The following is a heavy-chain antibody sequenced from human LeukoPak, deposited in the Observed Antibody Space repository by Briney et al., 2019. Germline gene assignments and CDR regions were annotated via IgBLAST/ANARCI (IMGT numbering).Heavy chain of an antibody. Sequence: SETLSLTCTVSGGSISSSSYFWGWIRQPPGKGLEWIGSIYYSGSTYYNPSLKSRVTISVDTSKNQFSLKLSSVTAADTAVYYCARQKRRSYSDYYYYYMDVWGKGTTVTVSS. CDR1: GGSISSSSYF. CDR2: IYYSGST. CDR3: ARQKRRSYSDYYYYYMDV. V-gene: IGHV4-39*01. D-gene: IGHD2-15*01. J-gene: IGHJ6*03.